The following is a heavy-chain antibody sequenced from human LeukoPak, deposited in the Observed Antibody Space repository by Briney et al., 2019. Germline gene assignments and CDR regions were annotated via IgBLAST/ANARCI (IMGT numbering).Heavy chain of an antibody. CDR3: ARARRQYYGSGSYSGNWFDP. CDR1: GGSFSGYY. J-gene: IGHJ5*02. Sequence: SETLSLTCAVYGGSFSGYYWSWIRQPPGKGLEWIGEINHSGSTNYNPSLKSRVTISVDTSKNQLSLKLSSVTAADTAVYYCARARRQYYGSGSYSGNWFDPWGQGTLVTVSS. CDR2: INHSGST. V-gene: IGHV4-34*01. D-gene: IGHD3-10*01.